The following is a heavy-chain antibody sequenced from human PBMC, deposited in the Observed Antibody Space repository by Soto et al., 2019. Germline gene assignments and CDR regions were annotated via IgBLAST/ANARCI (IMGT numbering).Heavy chain of an antibody. CDR3: ARILFGRSVAGGYFYMDV. CDR2: IFSNDEK. V-gene: IGHV2-26*01. J-gene: IGHJ6*03. Sequence: SGPTLVNPTETLTLTCTVSGFSLSNGKVGVSWIRQPPGKALEWLAHIFSNDEKSYRTSLKSRLTISEDTSKSQVVLTMTNVDPVDTATYYCARILFGRSVAGGYFYMDVWGKGTTDTVSS. CDR1: GFSLSNGKVG. D-gene: IGHD6-19*01.